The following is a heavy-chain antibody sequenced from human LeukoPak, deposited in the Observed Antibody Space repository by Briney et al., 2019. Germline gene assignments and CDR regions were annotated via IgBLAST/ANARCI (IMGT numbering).Heavy chain of an antibody. Sequence: SETLSLTCTVSGFSITTYYWSWIQQSPGNGLEWIGLIHSSGSTTYNPSLKSRVTISVDTSKNQFSLHLSSVTAADRAVYYCARDIREVGESHYFDYWGQGTLVTVTS. CDR2: IHSSGST. J-gene: IGHJ4*02. D-gene: IGHD1-26*01. CDR1: GFSITTYY. V-gene: IGHV4-59*01. CDR3: ARDIREVGESHYFDY.